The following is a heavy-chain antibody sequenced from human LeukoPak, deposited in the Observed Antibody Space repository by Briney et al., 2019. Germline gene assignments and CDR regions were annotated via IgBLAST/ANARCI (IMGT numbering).Heavy chain of an antibody. J-gene: IGHJ6*03. CDR2: IYYSGST. CDR1: GGSISSSSYY. V-gene: IGHV4-39*07. CDR3: ARGPYCSSTSCARYYYYYYYMDV. D-gene: IGHD2-2*01. Sequence: SETLSLTCTVSGGSISSSSYYWGWIRQPPGKGLEWIGSIYYSGSTYYNPSLKSRVTISVDTSKNQFSLKLSSVTAADTAVYYCARGPYCSSTSCARYYYYYYYMDVWGKGTTVTVSS.